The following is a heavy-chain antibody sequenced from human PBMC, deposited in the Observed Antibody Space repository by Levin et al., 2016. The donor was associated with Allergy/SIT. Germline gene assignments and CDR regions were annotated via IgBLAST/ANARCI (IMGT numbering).Heavy chain of an antibody. V-gene: IGHV1-2*02. CDR2: ISPKKGDT. J-gene: IGHJ6*02. CDR3: TRDPYYYHGSGLYGMDV. Sequence: ASVKVSCKASGFIFSDYYMHWVRQAPGQGLEWMGWISPKKGDTNYAQKFRGRVTMTRDTSITTAYMELTSLTSDDTAVYYCTRDPYYYHGSGLYGMDVWGQGTTVTVTS. CDR1: GFIFSDYY. D-gene: IGHD3-22*01.